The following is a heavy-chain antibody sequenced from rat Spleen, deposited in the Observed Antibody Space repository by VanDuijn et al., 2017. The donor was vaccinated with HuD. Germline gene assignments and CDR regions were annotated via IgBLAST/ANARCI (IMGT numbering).Heavy chain of an antibody. CDR3: VREERGVDY. CDR1: GFNFNDYW. V-gene: IGHV4-2*01. J-gene: IGHJ2*01. CDR2: INKDSRTI. Sequence: EVKLVESGGGLVQPGGSLKLSCEASGFNFNDYWMGWVRQAPGKGLEWIAEINKDSRTIKYTPSLKDKFTISRDNAQNTLYLQMSKLGSEDTASYYCVREERGVDYWGQGVMVTVSS.